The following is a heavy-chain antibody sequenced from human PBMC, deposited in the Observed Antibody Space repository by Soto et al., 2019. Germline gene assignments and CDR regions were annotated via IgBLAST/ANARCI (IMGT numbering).Heavy chain of an antibody. CDR1: RFTFSSYA. D-gene: IGHD2-8*02. CDR3: AKESQFWSYFDY. CDR2: ISGSGGRT. V-gene: IGHV3-23*01. J-gene: IGHJ4*02. Sequence: EVQLLESGGGLVQPGGSLRLSCVASRFTFSSYAMTWVRQAPGKGLEWVSTISGSGGRTYYADSVKGRFTISRDNSKNTLYLRMNSLRAEDTAVYYCAKESQFWSYFDYWGQGTLATVSS.